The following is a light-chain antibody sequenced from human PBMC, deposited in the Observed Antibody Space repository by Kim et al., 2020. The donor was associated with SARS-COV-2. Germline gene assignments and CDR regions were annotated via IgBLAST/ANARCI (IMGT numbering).Light chain of an antibody. V-gene: IGLV3-25*03. CDR1: ALPKKY. J-gene: IGLJ3*02. CDR3: QSADSSGTWV. CDR2: KDS. Sequence: VSPGKTARITCSGDALPKKYAYWYQQKPGQAPVLVIYKDSERPSGTPERFSGSSSGTTVTLTISGVQAEDEADYYCQSADSSGTWVFGGGTQLTVL.